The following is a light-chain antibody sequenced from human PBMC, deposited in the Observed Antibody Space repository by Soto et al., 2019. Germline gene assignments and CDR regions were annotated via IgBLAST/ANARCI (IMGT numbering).Light chain of an antibody. Sequence: DIQMTQSPSTLSASVGDRVTITCRASQRINNWLAWYQQKPGKAPKLLIYDASSLETGVPSRFSCSGSGTEFTLTINSLQPDDFATYYCQQYNSYPWTFGQGTKVDIK. CDR2: DAS. CDR1: QRINNW. J-gene: IGKJ1*01. CDR3: QQYNSYPWT. V-gene: IGKV1-5*01.